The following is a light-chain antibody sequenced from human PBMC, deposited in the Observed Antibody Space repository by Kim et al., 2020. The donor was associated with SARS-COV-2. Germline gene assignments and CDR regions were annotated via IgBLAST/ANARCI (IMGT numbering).Light chain of an antibody. CDR3: PSYAGSYNMI. J-gene: IGLJ2*01. V-gene: IGLV2-11*03. CDR1: RSDLAAYNY. Sequence: QLVTTTCTRTRSDLAAYNYVPWYQQDPGKVPKLMIYDITNRPSGVPDRFSGSKSGNTASLTISGLQTEDEADYYCPSYAGSYNMIFGGGTQLTVL. CDR2: DIT.